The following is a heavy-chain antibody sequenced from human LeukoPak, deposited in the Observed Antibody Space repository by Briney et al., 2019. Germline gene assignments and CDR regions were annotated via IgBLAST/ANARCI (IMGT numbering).Heavy chain of an antibody. CDR1: GYTFTGYY. CDR2: IIPVLAIA. CDR3: ARDNGDYDAFDI. J-gene: IGHJ3*02. V-gene: IGHV1-69*04. Sequence: SVKVSCKASGYTFTGYYMHWVRQAPGQGLEWMGRIIPVLAIANYAQKFQGRVTITADKSTSTAYMELSSLRSEDTAVYYCARDNGDYDAFDIWGQGTMVTVSS. D-gene: IGHD4-17*01.